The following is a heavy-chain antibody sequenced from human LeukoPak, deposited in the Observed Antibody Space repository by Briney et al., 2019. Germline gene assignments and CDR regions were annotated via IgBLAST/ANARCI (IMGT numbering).Heavy chain of an antibody. CDR2: IHTSGST. CDR1: GGSINSGTYY. J-gene: IGHJ4*02. D-gene: IGHD3-10*01. CDR3: ARDNPYGSGTDY. V-gene: IGHV4-61*02. Sequence: PSETLSLTCNVSGGSINSGTYYWTWIRQPAGKGLEWIGRIHTSGSTNYDPSLKSRVTISIDTSKNQFSLKVNSVTAADTAVYYCARDNPYGSGTDYWGQGTLVTVSS.